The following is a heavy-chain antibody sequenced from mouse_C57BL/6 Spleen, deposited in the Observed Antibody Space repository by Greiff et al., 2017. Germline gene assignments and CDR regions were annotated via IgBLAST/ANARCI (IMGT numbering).Heavy chain of an antibody. Sequence: QVQLKESGAELARPGASVKLSCKASGYTFTSYGISWVKQRPGQGLEWIGEIYRRSGNTYYNEKIKGKATMTADKSASTAYMELRSLTSEDSAVYFCARSDYGSSYYFDYWGQGTTLTVSS. D-gene: IGHD1-1*01. J-gene: IGHJ2*01. CDR3: ARSDYGSSYYFDY. CDR1: GYTFTSYG. CDR2: IYRRSGNT. V-gene: IGHV1-81*01.